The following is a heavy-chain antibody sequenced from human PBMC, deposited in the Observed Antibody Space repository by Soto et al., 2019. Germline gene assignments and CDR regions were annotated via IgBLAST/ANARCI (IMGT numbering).Heavy chain of an antibody. CDR3: ARVRRGYSRYDRGPVEY. D-gene: IGHD5-12*01. J-gene: IGHJ4*02. Sequence: SETLSLTCAVSGGSISSSNWWRWVRQPPGKGLEWIGEIYHSGSTNYNPSLKSRVTISVDKSKNQFSLKLSSVTAADTAVYYCARVRRGYSRYDRGPVEYWGQGTLLTLSS. CDR1: GGSISSSNW. CDR2: IYHSGST. V-gene: IGHV4-4*02.